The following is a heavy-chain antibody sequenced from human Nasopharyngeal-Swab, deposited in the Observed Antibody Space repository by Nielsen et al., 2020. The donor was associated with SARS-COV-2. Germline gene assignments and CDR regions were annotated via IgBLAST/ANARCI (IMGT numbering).Heavy chain of an antibody. Sequence: VRQDPGKGLEYVSAISSNGGSTYYANSVKGRFTISRDNSKNTLYLQMGSLRAEDMAVYYCARGVGSYDSSLLCYWGQGTLVTVSS. V-gene: IGHV3-64*01. CDR2: ISSNGGST. CDR3: ARGVGSYDSSLLCY. D-gene: IGHD3-22*01. J-gene: IGHJ4*02.